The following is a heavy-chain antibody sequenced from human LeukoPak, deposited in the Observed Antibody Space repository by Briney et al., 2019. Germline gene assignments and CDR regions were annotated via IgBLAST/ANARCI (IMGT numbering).Heavy chain of an antibody. CDR1: GFTFRSYW. V-gene: IGHV3-74*01. CDR2: INSDGSNT. Sequence: GGSLRLSCAASGFTFRSYWMHWVRQAPGKGLVWVSRINSDGSNTTYADSVKGRFTISRDNAKNTLYLQMNSLRAEDTAVYYCASSDYGDYAPFDYWGQGTLVTVSS. CDR3: ASSDYGDYAPFDY. J-gene: IGHJ4*02. D-gene: IGHD4-17*01.